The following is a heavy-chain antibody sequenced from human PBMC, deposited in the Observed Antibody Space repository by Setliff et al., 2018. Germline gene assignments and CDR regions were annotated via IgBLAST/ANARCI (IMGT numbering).Heavy chain of an antibody. CDR2: NSV. Sequence: ASVKVSCKTSGYSFTNYGINWVRQAPGQGLEWMGWNSVYAREFQGRVTMTIDTPTSTAYMELRSLRSDDTAVYYCARGPPDFVVVPAAAKFDYWGQGMLVTVSS. D-gene: IGHD2-2*01. CDR1: GYSFTNYG. J-gene: IGHJ4*02. V-gene: IGHV1-18*01. CDR3: ARGPPDFVVVPAAAKFDY.